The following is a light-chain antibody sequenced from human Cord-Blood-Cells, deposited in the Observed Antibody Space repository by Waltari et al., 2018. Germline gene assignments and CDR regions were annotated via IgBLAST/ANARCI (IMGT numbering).Light chain of an antibody. J-gene: IGLJ2*01. CDR3: QAWDSSTVV. V-gene: IGLV3-1*01. CDR2: QDS. Sequence: SYELTQPPSVSVSPGQTARITCSGDQLGDKYACWYQQKPGQSPVLVISQDSKRPSGIPSRFSGSNSGNTDTLTISGTQAMDEADYYCQAWDSSTVVFGGGTKLTVL. CDR1: QLGDKY.